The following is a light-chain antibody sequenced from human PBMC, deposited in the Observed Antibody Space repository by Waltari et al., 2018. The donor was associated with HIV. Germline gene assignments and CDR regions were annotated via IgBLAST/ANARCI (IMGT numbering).Light chain of an antibody. V-gene: IGKV1-33*01. CDR3: QHHADLPLT. CDR2: DAS. J-gene: IGKJ4*01. CDR1: HDIRNA. Sequence: DIQLTQSPSSLAASVGDRVPITCRASHDIRNALNWYQIKAGEAPKLLVYDASESDTGVPSRFSGSGSGTEFTLTIDSLQPDDSATYYCQHHADLPLTFGGGTTVNI.